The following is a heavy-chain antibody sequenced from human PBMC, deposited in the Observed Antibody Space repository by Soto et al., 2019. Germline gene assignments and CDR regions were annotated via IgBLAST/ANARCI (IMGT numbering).Heavy chain of an antibody. J-gene: IGHJ4*02. CDR3: VRENYFDY. Sequence: SETLSLTCSVPGGSISSYYWGWIRQSPGTGLEWIGYVYYSGTTNYNPPLKSRVTISVDTSKNQFSLKLSSVTAADTAMYYCVRENYFDYWGQGTLVTVSS. CDR2: VYYSGTT. CDR1: GGSISSYY. V-gene: IGHV4-59*01.